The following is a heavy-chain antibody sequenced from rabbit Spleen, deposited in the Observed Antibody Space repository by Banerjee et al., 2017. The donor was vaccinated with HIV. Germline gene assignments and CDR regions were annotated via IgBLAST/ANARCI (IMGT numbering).Heavy chain of an antibody. CDR2: IDSGSSGDT. CDR1: GFSFSSRFY. D-gene: IGHD4-1*01. CDR3: ARETSSGWGIVSFYFSL. V-gene: IGHV1S40*01. Sequence: QSLEESGGDLVKPGASLTLTCTASGFSFSSRFYMCWVRQALGKGLEWIACIDSGSSGDTYYASWAKGRFTISKTSSTTVTLQMTSLTAADTATYFCARETSSGWGIVSFYFSLWGPGTLVTVS. J-gene: IGHJ4*01.